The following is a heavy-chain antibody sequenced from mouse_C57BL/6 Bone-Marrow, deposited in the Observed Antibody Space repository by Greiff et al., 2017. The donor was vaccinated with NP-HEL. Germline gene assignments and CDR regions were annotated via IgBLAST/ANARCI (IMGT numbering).Heavy chain of an antibody. CDR3: ASLYDPDYFDY. V-gene: IGHV3-6*01. D-gene: IGHD2-3*01. J-gene: IGHJ2*01. CDR1: GYSITSGYY. CDR2: ISYDGSN. Sequence: EVKLLESGPGLVKPSQSLSLTCSVTGYSITSGYYWNWIRQFPGNKLEWMGYISYDGSNNYNPSLKNRISITRDTSKNQFFLKLNSVTTEDTATYYCASLYDPDYFDYWGQGTTLTVSS.